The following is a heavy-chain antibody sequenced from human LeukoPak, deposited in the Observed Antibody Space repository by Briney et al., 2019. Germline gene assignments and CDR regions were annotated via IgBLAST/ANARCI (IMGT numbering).Heavy chain of an antibody. D-gene: IGHD1-7*01. V-gene: IGHV4-30-4*01. CDR3: ARDTNNWNYRGFDY. CDR1: GGSISSGDYY. Sequence: SQTLSLTCTVSGGSISSGDYYWSWIRQPPGKGLEWIGYIYYSGSTYYNPSLKSRVTISVDTSKNQFSLKLSSVTAADTAVYYCARDTNNWNYRGFDYWGQGTLVTVSS. CDR2: IYYSGST. J-gene: IGHJ4*02.